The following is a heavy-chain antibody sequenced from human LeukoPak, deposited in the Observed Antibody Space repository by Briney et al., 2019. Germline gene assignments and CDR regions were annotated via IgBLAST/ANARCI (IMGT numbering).Heavy chain of an antibody. CDR3: ARILGATWNY. CDR1: GYTFTGYY. Sequence: ASVKVSCKASGYTFTGYYMHWVRQAPGQGLEWMGRINPNSGGTNYAQKFQGRVTMTRNTSISTAYMELSSLRSEDTAVYYCARILGATWNYWGQGTLVTVSS. CDR2: INPNSGGT. J-gene: IGHJ4*02. D-gene: IGHD1-26*01. V-gene: IGHV1-2*06.